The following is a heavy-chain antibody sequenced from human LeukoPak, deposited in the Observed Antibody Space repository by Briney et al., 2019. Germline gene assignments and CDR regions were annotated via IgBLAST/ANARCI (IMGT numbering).Heavy chain of an antibody. V-gene: IGHV3-20*04. CDR1: VFTFDDYG. D-gene: IGHD6-13*01. Sequence: GGSLRLSCAASVFTFDDYGMSWVRQAPGKGLEWVSGINCNGGSTGYADSVKGRFTISRDNAKNSLYLQMNSLRAEDTALYLCAREGIAGNFDYWGQGTLVTVSS. J-gene: IGHJ4*02. CDR2: INCNGGST. CDR3: AREGIAGNFDY.